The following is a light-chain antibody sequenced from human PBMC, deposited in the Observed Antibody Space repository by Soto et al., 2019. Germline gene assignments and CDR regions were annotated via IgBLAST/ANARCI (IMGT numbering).Light chain of an antibody. CDR2: GAS. J-gene: IGKJ1*01. CDR1: QSVSSN. CDR3: QQYGSSGT. V-gene: IGKV3-15*01. Sequence: EIVMTQPPATLSVSPGERASLSFRASQSVSSNLAWYQQKPGQAPRLLIYGASTRATGIPARFSGSGSGTDFTLTISRLEPEDFAVYYCQQYGSSGTFGQGTKVDI.